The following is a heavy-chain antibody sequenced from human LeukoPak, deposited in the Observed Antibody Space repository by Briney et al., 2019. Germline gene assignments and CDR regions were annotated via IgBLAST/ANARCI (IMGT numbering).Heavy chain of an antibody. V-gene: IGHV4-59*01. CDR3: ARGEWDLLFDY. Sequence: NPSETLSLTCTVSGGSISGYYWSWIRQPPGKGLEWIGYIFYSGSTNYNPSLKSRVTISVDTSKNQFSLKLSSVNAADTAVYYCARGEWDLLFDYWGQGTLVTVSS. CDR1: GGSISGYY. D-gene: IGHD1-26*01. J-gene: IGHJ4*02. CDR2: IFYSGST.